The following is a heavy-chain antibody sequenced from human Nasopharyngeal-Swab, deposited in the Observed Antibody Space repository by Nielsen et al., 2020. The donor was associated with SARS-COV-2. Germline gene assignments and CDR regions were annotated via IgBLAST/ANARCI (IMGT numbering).Heavy chain of an antibody. CDR3: AKKYGTRGWYVGLDY. V-gene: IGHV3-30-3*02. CDR2: ISYDGSNK. Sequence: GESLKISCAASGFTFSSYAMHWVRQAPGKGLEWVAVISYDGSNKYYADSVKGRFTISRDNSKNTLYLQMNSLRAEDTALYYCAKKYGTRGWYVGLDYWGQGTQVTVSS. CDR1: GFTFSSYA. J-gene: IGHJ4*02. D-gene: IGHD6-19*01.